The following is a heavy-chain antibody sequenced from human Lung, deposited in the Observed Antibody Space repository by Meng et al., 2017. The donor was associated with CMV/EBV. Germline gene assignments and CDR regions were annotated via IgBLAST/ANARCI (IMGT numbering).Heavy chain of an antibody. CDR2: IKKDGSEE. V-gene: IGHV3-7*01. CDR3: ARVGSSSGSDYY. CDR1: GFTFSNNW. D-gene: IGHD3-10*01. Sequence: GGSLRLXXAASGFTFSNNWMSWVRQAPGKGLEWVASIKKDGSEEYYVDSVKGRFTISRDNAKNSLYLQMNILRAEDTAVYYCARVGSSSGSDYYWGQGTLVXVSS. J-gene: IGHJ4*02.